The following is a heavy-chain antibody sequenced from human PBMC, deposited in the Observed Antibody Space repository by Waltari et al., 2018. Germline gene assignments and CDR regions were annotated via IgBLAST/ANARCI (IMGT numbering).Heavy chain of an antibody. D-gene: IGHD3-10*01. CDR1: GFNFHTYW. CDR3: VRARTKDQGGDPLSY. CDR2: NKSDGSRT. J-gene: IGHJ4*02. V-gene: IGHV3-74*03. Sequence: EVQLLQSGGGVIQPGGSLRLACEASGFNFHTYWMLWVRQAPGKGLGWVGLNKSDGSRTMYQYSVHDRFTGVRDNARNVLSLQMCRLRADDGAAYFCVRARTKDQGGDPLSYWGQGVRVSVSS.